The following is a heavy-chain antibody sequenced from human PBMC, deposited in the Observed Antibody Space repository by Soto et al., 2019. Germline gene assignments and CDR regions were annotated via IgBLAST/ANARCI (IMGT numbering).Heavy chain of an antibody. V-gene: IGHV1-18*01. CDR2: ISTYNGNT. D-gene: IGHD5-18*01. CDR1: GYTFTSYG. J-gene: IGHJ4*02. Sequence: QVQLVQSGAEVKKPGASVKVSCKASGYTFTSYGISWVRQAPGQGLEWMGWISTYNGNTNYAQKLQGRVTMTTDTSTSTAYMELRSLRSDDTAVYYCARYLVVALWLSRSPFDYWGQGTLVTVSS. CDR3: ARYLVVALWLSRSPFDY.